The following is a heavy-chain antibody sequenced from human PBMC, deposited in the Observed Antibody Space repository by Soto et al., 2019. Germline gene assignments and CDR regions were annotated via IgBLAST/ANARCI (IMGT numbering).Heavy chain of an antibody. CDR2: IYYRGTT. CDR1: GGSISDSSYY. V-gene: IGHV4-39*01. D-gene: IGHD2-15*01. CDR3: ARTLKGSWVFDGFDI. J-gene: IGHJ3*02. Sequence: SETLSLTCTVSGGSISDSSYYWDWIRQPPGKGLEWIGTIYYRGTTYYNPSLESRVTMSVDTSKNQFSLKLSSVTAPDTAVYYCARTLKGSWVFDGFDIWGQGTMVTVSS.